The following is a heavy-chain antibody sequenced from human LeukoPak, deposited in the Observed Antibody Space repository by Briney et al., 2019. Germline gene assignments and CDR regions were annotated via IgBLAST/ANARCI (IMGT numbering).Heavy chain of an antibody. V-gene: IGHV1-2*02. CDR1: GYTFTGYY. CDR3: ASGGHPYDFWSGYYKFPNAEYFQH. Sequence: GASVKVSCKASGYTFTGYYMHWVRQAPGQGLEWMGWINPNSGGTNYAQKFQGRVTMTRDTSISTAYMELSRLRSDDTAVYYCASGGHPYDFWSGYYKFPNAEYFQHWGQGTLVTVSS. J-gene: IGHJ1*01. CDR2: INPNSGGT. D-gene: IGHD3-3*01.